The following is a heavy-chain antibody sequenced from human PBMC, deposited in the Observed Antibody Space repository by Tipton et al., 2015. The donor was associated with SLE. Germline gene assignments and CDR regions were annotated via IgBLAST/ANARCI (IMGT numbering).Heavy chain of an antibody. Sequence: GSLRLSCAASGFTFSNYWMHWVRQAPGKGLVWVSRINSDESSTNYADSVKGRFTISRDNAKNTLYLQMSSLRAEDTAVYYCAREGDYGDAFDIWGQGTMVTVSS. CDR1: GFTFSNYW. CDR3: AREGDYGDAFDI. D-gene: IGHD4-17*01. V-gene: IGHV3-74*01. CDR2: INSDESST. J-gene: IGHJ3*02.